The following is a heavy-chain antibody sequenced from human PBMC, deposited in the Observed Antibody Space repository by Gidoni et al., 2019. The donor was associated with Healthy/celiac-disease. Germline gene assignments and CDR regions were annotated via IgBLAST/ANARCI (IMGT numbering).Heavy chain of an antibody. CDR3: TTALSDDYVWGSYRRGFDP. Sequence: EVQLVESGGGLVKPGGSLRLSCAASGFTFSNAWMSWVRQAPGKGLEWVGRIKSKTDGGTTDYAAPVKGRFTISRDDSKNTLYLQMNSLKTEDTAVYYCTTALSDDYVWGSYRRGFDPWGQGTLVTVSS. D-gene: IGHD3-16*02. V-gene: IGHV3-15*01. CDR1: GFTFSNAW. J-gene: IGHJ5*02. CDR2: IKSKTDGGTT.